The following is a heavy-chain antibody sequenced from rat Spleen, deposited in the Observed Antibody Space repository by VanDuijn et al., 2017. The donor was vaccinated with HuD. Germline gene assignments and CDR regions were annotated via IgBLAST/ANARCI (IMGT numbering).Heavy chain of an antibody. CDR2: INYDGSST. V-gene: IGHV5-29*01. CDR3: ARSVFDY. J-gene: IGHJ2*01. CDR1: GFSFKNYW. Sequence: EVELVESGGGLVQPGRSLKISCVASGFSFKNYWMTWIRQAPTKGLEWVATINYDGSSTYYRDSVKGRFTISRDNAKSTLYLQMDSLKSEDTATYYCARSVFDYWGQGVMVTVSS.